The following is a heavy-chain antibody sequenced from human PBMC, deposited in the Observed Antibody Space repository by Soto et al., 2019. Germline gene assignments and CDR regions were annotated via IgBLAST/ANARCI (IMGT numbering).Heavy chain of an antibody. V-gene: IGHV3-23*01. D-gene: IGHD1-26*01. J-gene: IGHJ4*02. CDR2: ISGSGGST. CDR3: ARRGSGSYYDY. Sequence: EVQLLESGGGLVQPGGSLRLSCAASGFTFSSYAMRGVRQAPGKGLEWVSAISGSGGSTYYADSVKGRFTISRDNSKNTLYPQMNSLRAEDTAVYYCARRGSGSYYDYWGQGTLVTVSS. CDR1: GFTFSSYA.